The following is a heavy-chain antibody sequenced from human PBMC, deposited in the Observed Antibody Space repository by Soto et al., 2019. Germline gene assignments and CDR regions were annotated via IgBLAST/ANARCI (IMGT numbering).Heavy chain of an antibody. Sequence: SVKVSCKASGGTFSSYAISWVRQAPGQGLEWMGGIIPIFGTANYAQKFQGRVTITADKSTSTAYMELSSLRSEDTAVYYCARVGKLDGGAAAGAGHYYYGMDVWGQGTTVTVSS. CDR2: IIPIFGTA. V-gene: IGHV1-69*06. CDR3: ARVGKLDGGAAAGAGHYYYGMDV. J-gene: IGHJ6*02. D-gene: IGHD6-13*01. CDR1: GGTFSSYA.